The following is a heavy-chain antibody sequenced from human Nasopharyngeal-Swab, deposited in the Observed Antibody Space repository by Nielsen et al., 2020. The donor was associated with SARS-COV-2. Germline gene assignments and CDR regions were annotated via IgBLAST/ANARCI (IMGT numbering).Heavy chain of an antibody. CDR2: IIASGDST. D-gene: IGHD4-17*01. CDR1: GLTFSNYA. V-gene: IGHV3-23*01. CDR3: AKFRRVTTDYFDF. Sequence: GSLRLSCAASGLTFSNYAMSWVRQAPGKGLEWITSIIASGDSTYYAASVKGRFTISRDNSKSTLYLQMNSLRAEDTAVYYCAKFRRVTTDYFDFWGQGTLVTVSS. J-gene: IGHJ4*02.